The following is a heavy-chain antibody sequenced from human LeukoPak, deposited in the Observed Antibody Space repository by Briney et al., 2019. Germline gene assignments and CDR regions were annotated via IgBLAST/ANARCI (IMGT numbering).Heavy chain of an antibody. CDR3: ARAGYYASGSYYV. Sequence: SETLSLTCTVSGYSISSGYYWGWIRQPPGQGLEWIGTIYHSGSTYYNPSLKSRVTISVDTSKNQFSLMLSSVTAADTAVYYCARAGYYASGSYYVWGKGTTVTVSS. D-gene: IGHD3-10*01. V-gene: IGHV4-38-2*02. CDR1: GYSISSGYY. CDR2: IYHSGST. J-gene: IGHJ6*04.